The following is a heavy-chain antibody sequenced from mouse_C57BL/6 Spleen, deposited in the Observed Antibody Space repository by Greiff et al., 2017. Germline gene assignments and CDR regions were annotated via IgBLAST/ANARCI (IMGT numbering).Heavy chain of an antibody. D-gene: IGHD2-4*01. Sequence: EVQLQESGPGLVKPSQSLSLTCSVSGYSITSGYYWNWIRQFPGNKLEWMGYISYDGSNNYNPSLQNRISITRDTSKNQFFLKLNSVTTEDTATYYCARDYDYPVAYWGQVTLVTVSA. CDR1: GYSITSGYY. V-gene: IGHV3-6*01. CDR3: ARDYDYPVAY. CDR2: ISYDGSN. J-gene: IGHJ3*01.